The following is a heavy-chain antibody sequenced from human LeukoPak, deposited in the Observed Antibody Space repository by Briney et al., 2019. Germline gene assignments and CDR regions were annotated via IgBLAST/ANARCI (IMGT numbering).Heavy chain of an antibody. J-gene: IGHJ4*02. Sequence: SETLSLTCSVSGGSIRGYYWSWIRQPPGKGLEWIGYIYDSGSSKYNPSLKSRVSISVDTSKNQFSLRLTSVTAADTAVYYCARGHYGSGTGTYSNWGQGTLVTVSS. CDR1: GGSIRGYY. CDR2: IYDSGSS. CDR3: ARGHYGSGTGTYSN. D-gene: IGHD3-10*01. V-gene: IGHV4-59*01.